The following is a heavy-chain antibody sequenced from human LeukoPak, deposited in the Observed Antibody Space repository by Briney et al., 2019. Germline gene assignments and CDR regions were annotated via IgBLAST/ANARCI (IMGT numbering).Heavy chain of an antibody. V-gene: IGHV4-61*02. CDR3: ARGGYSDSSGSRDAFDI. Sequence: PSQTLSLTCTVSGGSISSGSYYWTWIRQPAGKGLEWVGRIYTSGSTNYIPSLKSRVTISLDTSKNQFSLKSTSVTAADTAVYYCARGGYSDSSGSRDAFDIWGQGTMVTVSS. CDR2: IYTSGST. D-gene: IGHD3-22*01. J-gene: IGHJ3*02. CDR1: GGSISSGSYY.